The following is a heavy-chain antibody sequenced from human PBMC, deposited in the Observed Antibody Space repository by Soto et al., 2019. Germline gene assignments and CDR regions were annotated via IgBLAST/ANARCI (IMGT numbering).Heavy chain of an antibody. D-gene: IGHD3-22*01. CDR2: IIPIFGTA. CDR3: ARGYDSSGYPTRPAFDI. CDR1: GGTFSSYA. V-gene: IGHV1-69*01. J-gene: IGHJ3*02. Sequence: QVQLVQSGAEVKKPGSSVKVSCTASGGTFSSYAISWVRQAPGQGLEWMGGIIPIFGTANYAQKFQGRVTITADESTSTAYMELSSLRSEDTAVYYCARGYDSSGYPTRPAFDIWGQGTMVTVSS.